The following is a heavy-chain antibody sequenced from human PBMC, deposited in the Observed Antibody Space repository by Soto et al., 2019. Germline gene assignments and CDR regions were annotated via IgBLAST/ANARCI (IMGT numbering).Heavy chain of an antibody. D-gene: IGHD3-3*01. CDR1: GFTLSSYA. CDR2: ISGSGGST. V-gene: IGHV3-23*01. Sequence: PGGSLRLSCAASGFTLSSYAMSWVRQAPGKGLEWVSAISGSGGSTYYADSVKGRFTISRDNSKNTLYLQMNSLRAEDTAVYYCAKLRFLEWLFSPNWFDPWGQGTLVTVSS. CDR3: AKLRFLEWLFSPNWFDP. J-gene: IGHJ5*02.